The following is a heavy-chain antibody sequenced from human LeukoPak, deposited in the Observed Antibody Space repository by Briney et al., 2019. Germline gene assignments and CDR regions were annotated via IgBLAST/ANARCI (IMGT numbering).Heavy chain of an antibody. J-gene: IGHJ5*02. CDR2: IKQDGSER. Sequence: GGSLRLSCAASGFTFSIYSMNWVRQAPGKGLEWVANIKQDGSERYYADSVKGRFTISRDNSKNTLYLQMNSLRAEDTAVYYCAKEYYDSSGRNLNWFDPWGQGTLVTVSS. CDR1: GFTFSIYS. CDR3: AKEYYDSSGRNLNWFDP. V-gene: IGHV3-7*01. D-gene: IGHD3-22*01.